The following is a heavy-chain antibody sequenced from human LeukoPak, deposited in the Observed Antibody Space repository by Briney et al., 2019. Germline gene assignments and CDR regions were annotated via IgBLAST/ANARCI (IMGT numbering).Heavy chain of an antibody. Sequence: GGSLRLSCAASGFTFSSYWMHWVRQAPGKGLEWVSVIHSGGSTYYADSVKGRFTISRDNSKNTLYLQMNSLRAEDTAVYYCARAGYSSGLDYWGQGTLVTVSS. V-gene: IGHV3-53*01. CDR3: ARAGYSSGLDY. D-gene: IGHD6-19*01. J-gene: IGHJ4*02. CDR1: GFTFSSYW. CDR2: IHSGGST.